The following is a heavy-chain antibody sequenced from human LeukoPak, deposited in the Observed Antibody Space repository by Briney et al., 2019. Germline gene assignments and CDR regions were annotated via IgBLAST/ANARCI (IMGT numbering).Heavy chain of an antibody. CDR3: ARSYY. V-gene: IGHV3-7*01. CDR1: GFTFSSYW. J-gene: IGHJ4*02. Sequence: GGSLRLSCAVSGFTFSSYWMSWVRQAPGKGLEWVASIKRDGSEKCYVGSVKGRFTISTDNVKNSLYLQMNSLRVEDTAVYYCARSYYWGQGTLVTVSS. CDR2: IKRDGSEK.